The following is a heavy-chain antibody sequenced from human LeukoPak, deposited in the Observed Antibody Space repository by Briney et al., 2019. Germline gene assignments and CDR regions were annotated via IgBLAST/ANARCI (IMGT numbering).Heavy chain of an antibody. CDR1: GYTFTSFG. D-gene: IGHD6-19*01. CDR2: ISNHNGYT. V-gene: IGHV1-18*01. J-gene: IGHJ4*02. CDR3: ARNYTSGGIDY. Sequence: GASVKVSCKTSGYTFTSFGLSWVRQAPGQGLEWMGWISNHNGYTIYAQKLQGRVTMTTDTSTSTAYMELRSLRSDDTAVYYCARNYTSGGIDYWGQGTLVIVSS.